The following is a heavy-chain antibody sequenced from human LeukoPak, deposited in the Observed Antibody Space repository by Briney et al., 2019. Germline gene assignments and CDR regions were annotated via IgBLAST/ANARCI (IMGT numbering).Heavy chain of an antibody. Sequence: SETLSLTCTVSGGSISSYYWSWIRQPAGKGLEWIGRIYTSGSTNYNPSLKSRVTMSVDTSKNQFSLKLSSVTAADTAVYYCARMGGGAARPPSYYYYYYMDVWGKGTTVTVSS. D-gene: IGHD6-6*01. CDR2: IYTSGST. CDR3: ARMGGGAARPPSYYYYYYMDV. J-gene: IGHJ6*03. CDR1: GGSISSYY. V-gene: IGHV4-4*07.